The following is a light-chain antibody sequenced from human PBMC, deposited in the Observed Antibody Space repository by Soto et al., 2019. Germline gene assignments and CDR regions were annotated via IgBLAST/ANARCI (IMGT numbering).Light chain of an antibody. V-gene: IGKV3-11*01. CDR2: DAS. J-gene: IGKJ4*01. CDR1: QSVSSS. Sequence: EIVLTQSPVTLSLSPGERATLSCRASQSVSSSLIWYQQKPGQAPRLLIYDASNRATGIPARFSGSGSGTDFILTISSLEPEDFAVYYCKQRSTWPRTFGGGTKVDIK. CDR3: KQRSTWPRT.